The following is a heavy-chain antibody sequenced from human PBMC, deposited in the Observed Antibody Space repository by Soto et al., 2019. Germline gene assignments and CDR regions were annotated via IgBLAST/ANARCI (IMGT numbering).Heavy chain of an antibody. D-gene: IGHD4-17*01. V-gene: IGHV2-5*02. CDR3: AHRRVEDYGDYAVPFAY. CDR2: IYWDDDK. CDR1: GFSLSTSGVG. Sequence: QITLKESGTTLVKPTQTLTLTCTFSGFSLSTSGVGVGWIRQPPGKALEWLALIYWDDDKRYSPSLKSRLTSTKDTAKNRVVLTMTNMDPVDTATYYCAHRRVEDYGDYAVPFAYWGQGTLVTVSS. J-gene: IGHJ4*02.